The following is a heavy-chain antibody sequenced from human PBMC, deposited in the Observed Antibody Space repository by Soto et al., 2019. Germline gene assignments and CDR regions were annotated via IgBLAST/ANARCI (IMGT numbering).Heavy chain of an antibody. CDR1: GFTFSSYG. V-gene: IGHV3-33*01. Sequence: VGSLRLSCASSGFTFSSYGMHCVRHAPGKWLEWVAVIWYDGSNKYYADSVKGRFTISRDNSKNTLYLQMNSLRAEDTAVYYCCTVAVTKGYDSFDICGQGTMVTVSS. J-gene: IGHJ3*02. CDR3: CTVAVTKGYDSFDI. CDR2: IWYDGSNK. D-gene: IGHD2-21*02.